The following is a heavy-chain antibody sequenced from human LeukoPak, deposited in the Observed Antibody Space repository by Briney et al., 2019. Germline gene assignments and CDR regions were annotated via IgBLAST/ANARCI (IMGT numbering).Heavy chain of an antibody. D-gene: IGHD3-10*01. CDR1: GGSFSGYY. J-gene: IGHJ4*02. CDR2: INHSGST. V-gene: IGHV4-34*01. CDR3: ARGSRRHYYGSGSSFDY. Sequence: PSETLSLTCAVYGGSFSGYYWSWIRQPPGKGPEWIGEINHSGSTNYNPSLKSRVTISVDTSKNQFSLKLSSVAAADTAVYYCARGSRRHYYGSGSSFDYWGQGTLVTVSS.